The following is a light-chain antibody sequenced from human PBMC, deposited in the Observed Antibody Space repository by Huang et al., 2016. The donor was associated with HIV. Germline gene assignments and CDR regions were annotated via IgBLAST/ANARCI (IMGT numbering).Light chain of an antibody. CDR3: QRDRSWRT. CDR2: KAS. V-gene: IGKV1-5*03. CDR1: QTITNW. Sequence: DIQMTQSPSPLAASVGDRITITCRASQTITNWLAWYQQKPGKAPKLLIYKASTLGTGVPSRFSGSGSGTEFTLTIISMQPDDFATYYCQRDRSWRTFGQGTKVE. J-gene: IGKJ1*01.